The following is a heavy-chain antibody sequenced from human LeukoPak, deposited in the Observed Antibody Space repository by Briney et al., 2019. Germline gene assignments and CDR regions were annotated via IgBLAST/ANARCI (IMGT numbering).Heavy chain of an antibody. CDR2: IYSGGST. Sequence: GGSLRLSCAASGFTFSSNYMSWVRQAPGKGLEWVSVIYSGGSTYYADSVKRPFTISRDNSKNTLYLQMNSLRVEDTAVYYCARDWDCTSSSCYDAFDIWGQGTMVTVSS. CDR3: ARDWDCTSSSCYDAFDI. J-gene: IGHJ3*02. D-gene: IGHD2-2*01. CDR1: GFTFSSNY. V-gene: IGHV3-53*01.